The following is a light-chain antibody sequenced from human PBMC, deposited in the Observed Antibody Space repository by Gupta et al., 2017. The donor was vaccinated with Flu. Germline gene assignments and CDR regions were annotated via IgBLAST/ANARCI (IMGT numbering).Light chain of an antibody. J-gene: IGLJ3*02. V-gene: IGLV3-21*02. CDR3: QLWDSGTDNVV. Sequence: YVLTQPPSGSVAPGHTAKLTCGENNIGSKSVHWYRQTPGQAPVLAVYDDNDRPSGIPERFSGANSGKTATLTVTRVEAGDEADDYCQLWDSGTDNVVCGGGTKLTVL. CDR2: DDN. CDR1: NIGSKS.